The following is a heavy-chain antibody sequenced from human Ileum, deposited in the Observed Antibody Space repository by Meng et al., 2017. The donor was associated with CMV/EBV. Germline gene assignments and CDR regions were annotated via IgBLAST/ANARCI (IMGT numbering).Heavy chain of an antibody. CDR2: ISPNTGVT. CDR1: EYTFAGYN. D-gene: IGHD2-2*03. J-gene: IGHJ4*02. Sequence: SCKASEYTFAGYNLHWGRQATGQGLEWMGRISPNTGVTMYAQRFQGRITMTTDTSISAATMQLSMLRPDDTAVYYCASGFSSSPFDYWGQGTLVTVSS. V-gene: IGHV1-2*06. CDR3: ASGFSSSPFDY.